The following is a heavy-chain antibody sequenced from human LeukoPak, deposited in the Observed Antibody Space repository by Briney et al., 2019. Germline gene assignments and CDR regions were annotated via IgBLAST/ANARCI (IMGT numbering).Heavy chain of an antibody. CDR2: IKNNGST. D-gene: IGHD6-19*01. V-gene: IGHV4-34*01. CDR3: ARGGSDWYQDY. J-gene: IGHJ4*02. CDR1: GGSFSGYY. Sequence: PSETLSLTCAVYGGSFSGYYWSWIRQPPGRGREWIGEIKNNGSTNYNPSLKSRFTISVDTSKNQFSLKLSSVSAADTAVYYCARGGSDWYQDYWGQRTLVTVSS.